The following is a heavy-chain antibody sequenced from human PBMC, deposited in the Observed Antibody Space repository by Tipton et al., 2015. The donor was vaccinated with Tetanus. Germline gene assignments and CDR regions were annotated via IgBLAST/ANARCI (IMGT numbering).Heavy chain of an antibody. CDR2: ILGDDSST. D-gene: IGHD3-10*01. V-gene: IGHV3-64*01. Sequence: SLRLSCAASGFMFTRYPMHWVRQAPGKGLEYVASILGDDSSTLYASSMKGRFTITRDNSKNTVYLQMDSLRGEDMAVYYCARDNGPMARGVYGMDVWGQGTSFTVSS. CDR1: GFMFTRYP. J-gene: IGHJ6*02. CDR3: ARDNGPMARGVYGMDV.